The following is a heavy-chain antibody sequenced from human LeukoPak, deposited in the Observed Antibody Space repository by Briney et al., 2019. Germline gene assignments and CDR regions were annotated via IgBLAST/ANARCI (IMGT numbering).Heavy chain of an antibody. CDR3: AKVGIQASFDY. D-gene: IGHD6-13*01. Sequence: GGSLRLSCAASGFTFSSYGMHWVRQAPGRGLEWVAVISYDGSNKYYADSVKGRFTISRDNSKNTLYLQMNSLRAEDTAVYYCAKVGIQASFDYRGQGTLVTVSS. CDR1: GFTFSSYG. J-gene: IGHJ4*02. V-gene: IGHV3-30*18. CDR2: ISYDGSNK.